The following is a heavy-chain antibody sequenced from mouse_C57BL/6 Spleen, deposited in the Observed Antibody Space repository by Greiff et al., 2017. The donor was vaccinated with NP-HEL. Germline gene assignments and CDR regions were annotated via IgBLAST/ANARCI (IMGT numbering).Heavy chain of an antibody. Sequence: QVQLKESGAELARPGASVKMSCKASGYTFTSYTMHWVKQRPGQGLEWIGYINPSSGYTKYNQKFKDKATLTADKSSSTAYMQLSSLTSEDSAVYYCARGDGYDGPFAYWGQGTLVTVSA. CDR2: INPSSGYT. CDR1: GYTFTSYT. J-gene: IGHJ3*01. D-gene: IGHD2-2*01. CDR3: ARGDGYDGPFAY. V-gene: IGHV1-4*01.